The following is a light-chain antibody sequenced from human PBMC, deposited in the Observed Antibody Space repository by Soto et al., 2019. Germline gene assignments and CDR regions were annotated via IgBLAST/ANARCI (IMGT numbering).Light chain of an antibody. CDR3: ISYTTTTRL. Sequence: QSALTQPASMSGSPGQSITISCTGTSSDIGSNNYVSWFQQRPGKAPTLIIYEVSNRPSGVSTHFSGSKSGNTASLTISGLLPEYEAEYYCISYTTTTRLFGGGTKLTVL. V-gene: IGLV2-14*01. CDR1: SSDIGSNNY. CDR2: EVS. J-gene: IGLJ3*02.